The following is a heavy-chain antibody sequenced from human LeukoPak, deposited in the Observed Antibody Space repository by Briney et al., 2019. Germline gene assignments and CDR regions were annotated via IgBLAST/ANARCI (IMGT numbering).Heavy chain of an antibody. CDR3: ARGYGGAAAG. Sequence: PGGSLRLSCATSGFSFTDYWITWVCKSPAKWREWVANIKQDGSEKYYLDSVKGRFTISRDNAENSLYLQMNSLRAEDTAVYYCARGYGGAAAGWGQGTLVTVSS. CDR1: GFSFTDYW. V-gene: IGHV3-7*05. J-gene: IGHJ4*02. CDR2: IKQDGSEK. D-gene: IGHD4-23*01.